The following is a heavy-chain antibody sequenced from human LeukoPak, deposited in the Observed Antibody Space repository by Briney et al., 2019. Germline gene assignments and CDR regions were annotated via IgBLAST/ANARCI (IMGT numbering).Heavy chain of an antibody. CDR2: IIPIFGTA. J-gene: IGHJ5*02. CDR1: GGTFSSYA. CDR3: ARFEVFWSGSNWFDP. D-gene: IGHD3-3*01. Sequence: SVTVSCTASGGTFSSYAISWVRQAPGQGLEWMGGIIPIFGTANYAQKFQGRVTITADASTSTAYMELRSLRSDDTAVYYCARFEVFWSGSNWFDPWGQGTLVTVSS. V-gene: IGHV1-69*13.